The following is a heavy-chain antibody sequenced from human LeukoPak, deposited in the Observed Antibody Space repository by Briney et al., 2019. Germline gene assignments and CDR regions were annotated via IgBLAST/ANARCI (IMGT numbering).Heavy chain of an antibody. J-gene: IGHJ6*03. CDR2: INPNSGGT. Sequence: ASVKVSCKASGYTFTGYYMHWVRQAPGQGLEWMGWINPNSGGTNYAQKFQGRVTMTRDTSISTAYMELSRLRSDDTAVYYCAPDPGIAAPWYSYYYMDVWGKGTTVTVSS. CDR3: APDPGIAAPWYSYYYMDV. D-gene: IGHD6-13*01. CDR1: GYTFTGYY. V-gene: IGHV1-2*02.